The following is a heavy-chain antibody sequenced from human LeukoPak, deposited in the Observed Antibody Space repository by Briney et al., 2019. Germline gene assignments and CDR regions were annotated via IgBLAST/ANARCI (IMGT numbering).Heavy chain of an antibody. J-gene: IGHJ4*02. CDR2: ISYDGSNK. D-gene: IGHD6-6*01. Sequence: GRSLRLSCAASGFTFSSYAMHWVRQAPGKGLEWVAVISYDGSNKYYADSVKGRFTISRDNSKNTLYLQMNSLRAEDTAVYYCARDLSISSFGTPFDYWGQGTLVTVSS. CDR3: ARDLSISSFGTPFDY. V-gene: IGHV3-30*04. CDR1: GFTFSSYA.